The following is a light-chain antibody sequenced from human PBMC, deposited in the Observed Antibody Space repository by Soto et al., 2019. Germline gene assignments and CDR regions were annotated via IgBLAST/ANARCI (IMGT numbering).Light chain of an antibody. Sequence: QSALTQPASVSGSPGQSITISCTGSSSDVGDYNLVSWYQQHPGKAPKLMIYEVSQRPSGVSNRFSGSKSGNTASLTISGLQAEDEADYYCCSYAVGTTYVFGPGTQLTVL. CDR3: CSYAVGTTYV. J-gene: IGLJ7*01. V-gene: IGLV2-23*02. CDR2: EVS. CDR1: SSDVGDYNL.